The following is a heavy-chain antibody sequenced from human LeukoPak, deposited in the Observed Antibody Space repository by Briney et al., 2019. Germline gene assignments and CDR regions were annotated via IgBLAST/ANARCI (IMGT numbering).Heavy chain of an antibody. D-gene: IGHD3-22*01. V-gene: IGHV3-23*01. CDR2: ISGSGGST. CDR1: GFIFSNYA. J-gene: IGHJ4*02. CDR3: AKYSHDSSGSYDY. Sequence: GGSLRLSCAASGFIFSNYAMSWVRQAPGKGLEWVSGISGSGGSTVYVDSVKGRFTISRDNSKNTPYLQMNSLRAEDTAVYYCAKYSHDSSGSYDYWGQGTLVTVSS.